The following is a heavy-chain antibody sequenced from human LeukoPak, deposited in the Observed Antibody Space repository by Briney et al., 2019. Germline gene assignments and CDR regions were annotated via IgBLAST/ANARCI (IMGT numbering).Heavy chain of an antibody. D-gene: IGHD3-22*01. J-gene: IGHJ4*02. CDR3: AKAPKGYYDSHDY. CDR1: GFSFFNFG. V-gene: IGHV3-33*06. Sequence: GGSLRLSCAASGFSFFNFGMHWVRQAPGKGLDWVAVIWNDGSYKYYADSVKGRFTISRDNPKNTLYLQMNSLRAEDTAVYYCAKAPKGYYDSHDYWGQGTLVTVSS. CDR2: IWNDGSYK.